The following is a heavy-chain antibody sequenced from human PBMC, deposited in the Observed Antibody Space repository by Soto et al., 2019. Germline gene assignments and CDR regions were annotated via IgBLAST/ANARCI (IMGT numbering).Heavy chain of an antibody. Sequence: KPSETLSLTCTVSGGSISSSSYYWGWIRQPPGKGLEWIGGIYYSGSTYYNPSLKSRVTISVDTSKNQFSLKLSSVTAADTAVYYCARLYYYDSSGYSRASWYYYYGMDVWGQGTTVTVSS. J-gene: IGHJ6*02. CDR3: ARLYYYDSSGYSRASWYYYYGMDV. CDR2: IYYSGST. V-gene: IGHV4-39*01. CDR1: GGSISSSSYY. D-gene: IGHD3-22*01.